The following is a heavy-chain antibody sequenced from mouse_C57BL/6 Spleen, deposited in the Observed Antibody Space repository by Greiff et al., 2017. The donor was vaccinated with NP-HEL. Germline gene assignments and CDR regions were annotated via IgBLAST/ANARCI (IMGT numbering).Heavy chain of an antibody. D-gene: IGHD1-1*01. J-gene: IGHJ2*01. CDR3: ARKDYGRPFDY. Sequence: QVQLQQSGAELAKPGASVKLSCKASGYTFTSYWMHWVKQRPGQGLEWIGYINPCSGYTKYNQKFKDTATLTADKSSSTAYMQLSSLTYEDSAVDFCARKDYGRPFDYWGQGTTLTVSS. CDR2: INPCSGYT. V-gene: IGHV1-7*01. CDR1: GYTFTSYW.